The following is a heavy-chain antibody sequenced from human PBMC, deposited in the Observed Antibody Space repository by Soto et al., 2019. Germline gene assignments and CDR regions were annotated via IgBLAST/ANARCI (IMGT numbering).Heavy chain of an antibody. J-gene: IGHJ6*02. CDR3: AVSWGSITSLEIYYYYYYGMDV. CDR1: GGTFSSYA. V-gene: IGHV1-69*13. Sequence: SVKVSCKASGGTFSSYAISWVRQAPGQGLEWMGGIIPIVGSANYAQKFQGRVTITADESTSTAYMELSSLRSEDTAVYYCAVSWGSITSLEIYYYYYYGMDVSGQGTTVTVSS. CDR2: IIPIVGSA. D-gene: IGHD2-2*01.